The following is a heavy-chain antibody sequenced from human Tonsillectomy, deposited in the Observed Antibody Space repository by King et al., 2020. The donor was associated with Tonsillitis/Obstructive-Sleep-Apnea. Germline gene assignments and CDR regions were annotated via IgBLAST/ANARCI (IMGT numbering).Heavy chain of an antibody. CDR1: GGSISSYY. D-gene: IGHD6-13*01. V-gene: IGHV4-59*08. Sequence: QLQESGPGLVKPSETLSLTCTVSGGSISSYYWSWIRQPPGKGLEWIGYIYYSGSTNYNPSLKSRVTISVDTSKNQFSLKLSSVTAADTAVYYCARRAAAGTWDDAFDIWGQGTMVTVSS. CDR3: ARRAAAGTWDDAFDI. J-gene: IGHJ3*02. CDR2: IYYSGST.